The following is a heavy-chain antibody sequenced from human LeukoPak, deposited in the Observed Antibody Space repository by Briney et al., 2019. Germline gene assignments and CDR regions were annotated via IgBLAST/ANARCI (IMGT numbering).Heavy chain of an antibody. D-gene: IGHD1-26*01. CDR2: INPTGGST. CDR3: ARDNSVGETAWWFDP. CDR1: GYTFTSYY. Sequence: ASVKVSCKASGYTFTSYYMHWVRQAPGQGLEWMGLINPTGGSTGYAQRFQGRVTMTRDISTSTDYMELTSLTSNDTAMYYCARDNSVGETAWWFDPWGQGTLVTVSS. J-gene: IGHJ5*02. V-gene: IGHV1-46*01.